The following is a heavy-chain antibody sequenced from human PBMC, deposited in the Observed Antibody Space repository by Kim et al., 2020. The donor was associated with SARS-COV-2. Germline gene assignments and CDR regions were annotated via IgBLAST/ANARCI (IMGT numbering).Heavy chain of an antibody. Sequence: GGSLRLSCAASGFTFSSYGMHWVRQAPCQRLEFFSVFSYDFRNTYYADSFLVRFPISSATSKNTLYLHLYCLSSEDTAVFYFPYHFVLYYYY. J-gene: IGHJ6*03. D-gene: IGHD3-3*02. V-gene: IGHV3-30*03. CDR1: GFTFSSYG. CDR3: PYHFVLYYYY. CDR2: FSYDFRNT.